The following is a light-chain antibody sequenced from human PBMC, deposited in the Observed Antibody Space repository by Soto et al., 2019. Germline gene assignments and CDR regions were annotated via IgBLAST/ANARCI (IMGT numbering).Light chain of an antibody. J-gene: IGKJ5*01. Sequence: TQSPSSLSASVGDRVTISCRASQSIRKYVSWYQQKPGQAPRLLIHGISNRATGIPDRFSGSGSGTDFTLTISRLDPEDFPLYYCHQYGRLPITFGQGTRLEMK. CDR1: QSIRKY. V-gene: IGKV3-20*01. CDR2: GIS. CDR3: HQYGRLPIT.